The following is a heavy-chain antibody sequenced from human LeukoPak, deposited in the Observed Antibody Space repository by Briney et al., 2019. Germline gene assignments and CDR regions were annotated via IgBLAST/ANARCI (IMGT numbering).Heavy chain of an antibody. CDR1: GYSFTSHW. J-gene: IGHJ4*02. CDR2: IYPDDSDT. Sequence: GESLKISCKASGYSFTSHWIGWVRQMPGKGLEWMGIIYPDDSDTRYSPSFQGQVTISADKSISTAYLQWSTLQAPDTAMYYCARGDNSGWYFFDYWGQGTLVTVSS. V-gene: IGHV5-51*01. D-gene: IGHD6-19*01. CDR3: ARGDNSGWYFFDY.